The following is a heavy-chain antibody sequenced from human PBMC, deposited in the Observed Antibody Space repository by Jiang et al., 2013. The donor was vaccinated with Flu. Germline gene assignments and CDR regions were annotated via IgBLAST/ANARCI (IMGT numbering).Heavy chain of an antibody. Sequence: GAEVKKPGSSVRVSCRISGGTFSSSDLNWIRQAPGQGLEWMGGILPLYGAANYAPQLQGRVTITADESTSTAYMELVSLRFEDTAMYYCAAVSNNNFGVSLAHYFDSWGQGTQVTVSS. V-gene: IGHV1-69*01. CDR1: GGTFSSSD. J-gene: IGHJ4*02. D-gene: IGHD1-1*01. CDR2: ILPLYGAA. CDR3: AAVSNNNFGVSLAHYFDS.